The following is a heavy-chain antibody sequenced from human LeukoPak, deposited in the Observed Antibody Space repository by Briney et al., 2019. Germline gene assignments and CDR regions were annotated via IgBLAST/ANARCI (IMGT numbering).Heavy chain of an antibody. Sequence: GASVKVSCKASGYTFTSYDINWVRQATGQGLEWMGWMNPNSGNTGYAQKFQGRVTMTRNTSISTAYMELSSLRSEDTAVYYCARARVFRKQYQPYQNWFDPWGQGTLVTVSS. D-gene: IGHD2-2*01. CDR1: GYTFTSYD. V-gene: IGHV1-8*01. CDR3: ARARVFRKQYQPYQNWFDP. J-gene: IGHJ5*02. CDR2: MNPNSGNT.